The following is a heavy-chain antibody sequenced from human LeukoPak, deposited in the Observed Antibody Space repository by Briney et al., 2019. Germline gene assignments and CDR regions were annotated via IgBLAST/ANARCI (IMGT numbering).Heavy chain of an antibody. V-gene: IGHV1-24*01. CDR2: FDPEDGET. D-gene: IGHD2-15*01. CDR3: ATDLGGSDAFDI. Sequence: ASVKVSCKVSGYTLTELSMHWVRLAPGKGLEWMGGFDPEDGETIYAQKFQGRVTMTEDTSTDTAYMELSSLRSEDTAVYYCATDLGGSDAFDIWGQGTMVTVSS. J-gene: IGHJ3*02. CDR1: GYTLTELS.